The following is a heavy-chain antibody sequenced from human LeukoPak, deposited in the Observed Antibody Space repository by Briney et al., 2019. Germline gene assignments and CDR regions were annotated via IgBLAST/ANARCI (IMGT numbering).Heavy chain of an antibody. Sequence: PGGSLRLSCAASGFTFSDYYMSWIRQAPGKGLEWVSYISSSSSYTNYPDSVKGRFTISRDNAKNSLYLQMNSLRAEDTAVYYCARAARYYGSGFDAFDIWGQGTMVTVSS. D-gene: IGHD3-10*01. CDR2: ISSSSSYT. CDR1: GFTFSDYY. V-gene: IGHV3-11*05. J-gene: IGHJ3*02. CDR3: ARAARYYGSGFDAFDI.